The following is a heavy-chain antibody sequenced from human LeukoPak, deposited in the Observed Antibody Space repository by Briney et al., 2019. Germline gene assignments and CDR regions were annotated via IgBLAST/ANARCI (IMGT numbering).Heavy chain of an antibody. CDR3: ARDHGRDY. J-gene: IGHJ4*02. CDR1: GYTFTSYA. V-gene: IGHV1-3*01. Sequence: GESLKISCKGSGYTFTSYAMHWVRQAPGQRLEWMGWINAGNGNTKYSQKFQGRVTITRDTSASTAYMELSSLRSEDTAVYYCARDHGRDYWGQGTLVTVSS. CDR2: INAGNGNT. D-gene: IGHD1-26*01.